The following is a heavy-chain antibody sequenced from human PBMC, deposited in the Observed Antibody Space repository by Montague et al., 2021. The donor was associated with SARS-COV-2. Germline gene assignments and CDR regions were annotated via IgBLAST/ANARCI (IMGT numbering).Heavy chain of an antibody. CDR2: ITSFSTT. CDR3: ARDVKSIAY. J-gene: IGHJ4*02. V-gene: IGHV3-11*01. Sequence: SLRLSCAASGFSFSDYYMSWVRQAPGKGLEWVSHITSFSTTYYADSVKGRFTISRDNAKNSLYLQMNSLRAEDTAVYFCARDVKSIAYWGQGTLVSVSS. CDR1: GFSFSDYY. D-gene: IGHD2/OR15-2a*01.